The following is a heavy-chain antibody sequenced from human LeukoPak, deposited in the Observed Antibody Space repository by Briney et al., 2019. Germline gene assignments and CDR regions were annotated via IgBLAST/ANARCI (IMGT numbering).Heavy chain of an antibody. Sequence: PGGSLRLSCAASGFTFSDYYMCWIRQAPGKGLEWVSYISSSGSTIYYADSVKGRFTISRDNAKNSLYLQMNSLRAEDTAVYYCARSYYDSSGYCHFDYWGQGTLDTVSS. CDR2: ISSSGSTI. J-gene: IGHJ4*02. CDR3: ARSYYDSSGYCHFDY. CDR1: GFTFSDYY. V-gene: IGHV3-11*04. D-gene: IGHD3-22*01.